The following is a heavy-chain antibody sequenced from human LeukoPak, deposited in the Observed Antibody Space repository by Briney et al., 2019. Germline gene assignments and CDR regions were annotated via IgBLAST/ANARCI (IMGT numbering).Heavy chain of an antibody. D-gene: IGHD3-10*01. J-gene: IGHJ6*03. Sequence: SETLSLTCTVPGGSISSYYWSWIRQPAGKGLEWIGRIYTSGSTNYNPSLKSRVTMSVDTSKNQFSLKLSSVTAADTAVYYCARVRAGDYYYYYYMDVWGKGTTVTVSS. CDR2: IYTSGST. CDR1: GGSISSYY. CDR3: ARVRAGDYYYYYYMDV. V-gene: IGHV4-4*07.